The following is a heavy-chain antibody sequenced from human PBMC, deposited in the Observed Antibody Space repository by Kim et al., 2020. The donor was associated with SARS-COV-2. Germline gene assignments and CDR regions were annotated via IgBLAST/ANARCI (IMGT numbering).Heavy chain of an antibody. CDR2: IYYSGST. Sequence: SETLSLTCTVSGGSISSSSYYWGWIRQPPGKGLEWIGSIYYSGSTYYNPSLKSRVTISVDTSKNQFSLKLSSVTAADTAVYYCARHSLIVVVPAAGFDYWGQGTLVTVSS. CDR1: GGSISSSSYY. CDR3: ARHSLIVVVPAAGFDY. D-gene: IGHD2-2*01. J-gene: IGHJ4*02. V-gene: IGHV4-39*01.